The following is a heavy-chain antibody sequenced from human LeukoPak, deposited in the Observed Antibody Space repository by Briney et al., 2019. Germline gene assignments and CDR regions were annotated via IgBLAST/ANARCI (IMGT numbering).Heavy chain of an antibody. Sequence: PSETLSLTCTVSGGSISSGGYYWSWIRQHPGKGLEWIEYIYYSGSTYYNPSLKSRVTISVDTSKNQFSLKLSSVTAADTAVYYCARVIDRGYYFDYWGQGTLVTVSS. D-gene: IGHD3-10*01. CDR3: ARVIDRGYYFDY. CDR1: GGSISSGGYY. J-gene: IGHJ4*02. V-gene: IGHV4-31*03. CDR2: IYYSGST.